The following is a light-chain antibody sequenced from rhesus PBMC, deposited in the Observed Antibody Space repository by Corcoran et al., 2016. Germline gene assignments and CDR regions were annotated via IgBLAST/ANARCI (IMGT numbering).Light chain of an antibody. Sequence: DIVMTQTPLSLPVTPGEPASISCRSSQSLLQSNGNTYLHWYLQKPGQSPRLLIYKVTNRESGVPDRFSVSGSGTDSTLKISRVEPEDVCVYYCMQTTKDPWTFGQGTKVEIK. V-gene: IGKV2S3*01. CDR1: QSLLQSNGNTY. CDR3: MQTTKDPWT. CDR2: KVT. J-gene: IGKJ1*01.